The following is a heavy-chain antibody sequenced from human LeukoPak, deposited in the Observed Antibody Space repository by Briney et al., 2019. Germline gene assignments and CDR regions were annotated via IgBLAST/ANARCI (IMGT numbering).Heavy chain of an antibody. CDR3: ARGGPHDYFYY. CDR1: GFTFSSYW. J-gene: IGHJ4*02. V-gene: IGHV3-74*01. D-gene: IGHD1-26*01. CDR2: INSDGSST. Sequence: GGSLRLSCAASGFTFSSYWMHWVRQAPGKGLVWVSRINSDGSSTSYADSVKGRFTISRDNAKNTLYLQMNSLRAEDTAVYYCARGGPHDYFYYWGQGTLVTVSS.